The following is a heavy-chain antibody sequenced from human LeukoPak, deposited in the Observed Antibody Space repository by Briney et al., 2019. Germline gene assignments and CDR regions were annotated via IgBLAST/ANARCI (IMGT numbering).Heavy chain of an antibody. V-gene: IGHV3-7*01. CDR3: EGSAGY. CDR1: GFTFSDYA. CDR2: IKKDGSEM. J-gene: IGHJ4*02. Sequence: PGGSLRLSCAASGFTFSDYAMTWVRQAPGKGLEWVANIKKDGSEMYYVDSVKGRFTISRDNAKNSLYLQMNSLRAEDTAVYYCEGSAGYWGQGTLVTVSS.